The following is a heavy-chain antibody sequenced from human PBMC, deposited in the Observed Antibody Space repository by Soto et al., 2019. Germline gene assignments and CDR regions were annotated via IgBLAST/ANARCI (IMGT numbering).Heavy chain of an antibody. J-gene: IGHJ6*02. CDR1: GFTFDIYA. V-gene: IGHV3-23*01. D-gene: IGHD6-19*01. CDR3: AKVDRYSSGWSYYAPEYYCYAMDV. Sequence: EVQLLESGGDLVQPGGSLRLSCDASGFTFDIYALSWVRQTPGKGLEWVAAISGSGDYTYYTDSVKGRFTISRDNSKNTLSLQINNMRGEDTAIYYCAKVDRYSSGWSYYAPEYYCYAMDVWGQGTTVTVSS. CDR2: ISGSGDYT.